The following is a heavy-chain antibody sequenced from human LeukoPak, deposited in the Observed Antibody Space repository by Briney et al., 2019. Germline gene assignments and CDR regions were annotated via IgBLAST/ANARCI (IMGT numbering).Heavy chain of an antibody. CDR1: GYTFIGYY. CDR2: INPNSGGT. D-gene: IGHD2-2*01. J-gene: IGHJ3*02. CDR3: ARGTVDDAFDI. V-gene: IGHV1-2*02. Sequence: ASVKVSCKASGYTFIGYYFHWVRQAPGQGLEWLGWINPNSGGTNYAQKFQGRVTMTRDTSISTAYMELSRLRSDDTAVYYCARGTVDDAFDIWGQRTMVTVSS.